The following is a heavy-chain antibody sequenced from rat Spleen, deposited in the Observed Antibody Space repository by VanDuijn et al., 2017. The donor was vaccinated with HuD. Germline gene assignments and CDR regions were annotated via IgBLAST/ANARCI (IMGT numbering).Heavy chain of an antibody. J-gene: IGHJ2*01. Sequence: EVQLVESGGGLVQPGRSLKLSCAASGFTFSNYYMAWVRQAPTKGLEWVASISSIGATTYYRDSVKGRFTISRDDAKSTLYLQMDSLRSEDTATYYCARIIRGQFDYWGQGVMVTVSS. CDR1: GFTFSNYY. D-gene: IGHD4-3*01. CDR2: ISSIGATT. CDR3: ARIIRGQFDY. V-gene: IGHV5-25*01.